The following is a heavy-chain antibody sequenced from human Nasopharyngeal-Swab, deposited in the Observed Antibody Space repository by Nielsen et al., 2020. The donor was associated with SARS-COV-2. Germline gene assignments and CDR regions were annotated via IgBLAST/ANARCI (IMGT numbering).Heavy chain of an antibody. V-gene: IGHV3-23*01. Sequence: GESLKISCSASGFTFSDYAMSWVRQAPGKGLEWVSVIGGSGVTTYYADSVKGRFTISRDNSKNTLYLQMNSLRAEDTAVYYCAIGKSGSYPFDYWGQGTLVTVSS. J-gene: IGHJ4*02. CDR1: GFTFSDYA. D-gene: IGHD1-26*01. CDR2: IGGSGVTT. CDR3: AIGKSGSYPFDY.